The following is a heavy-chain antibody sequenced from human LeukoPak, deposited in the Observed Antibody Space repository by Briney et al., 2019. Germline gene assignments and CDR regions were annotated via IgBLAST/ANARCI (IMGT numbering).Heavy chain of an antibody. CDR3: AKDLSLYDSSGFDI. V-gene: IGHV3-30*02. Sequence: PGGSLRLSCAASGFTFSSYGMHWVRQAPAKGREGGAFIRYDGSNKYYADSVKGRFTISRDNSKNTLYLQMNSLRAEDTAVYYCAKDLSLYDSSGFDIWGQGTMVTVSS. J-gene: IGHJ3*02. CDR2: IRYDGSNK. CDR1: GFTFSSYG. D-gene: IGHD3-22*01.